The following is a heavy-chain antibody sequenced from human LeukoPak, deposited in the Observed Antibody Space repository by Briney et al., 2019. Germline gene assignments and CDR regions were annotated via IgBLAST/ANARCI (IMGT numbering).Heavy chain of an antibody. CDR2: IYYTGST. Sequence: SETLSLTCGVSGGSITNYYWNWIRQAPGKGLEWLGYIYYTGSTTYNPSVKSRITISLDTSKKQISLKLRSVTAADTAVYYCARNLFGPNPLAARPDYYYYYMDVWGKGTTVTVSS. J-gene: IGHJ6*03. CDR1: GGSITNYY. D-gene: IGHD6-6*01. V-gene: IGHV4-59*01. CDR3: ARNLFGPNPLAARPDYYYYYMDV.